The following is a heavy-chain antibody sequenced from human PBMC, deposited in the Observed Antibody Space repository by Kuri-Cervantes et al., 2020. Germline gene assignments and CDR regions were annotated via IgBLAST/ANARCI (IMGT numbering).Heavy chain of an antibody. Sequence: GGSLRLSCAASGFTFSNYWMSWVRQAPGKGLEWVANIKQDGSAKYYVDSVKGRFTISRDNAKNSLFLQMNSLRAEDTAVYYCARLSSGVDYWGQGTLVTVSS. CDR3: ARLSSGVDY. J-gene: IGHJ4*02. CDR2: IKQDGSAK. CDR1: GFTFSNYW. D-gene: IGHD6-19*01. V-gene: IGHV3-7*04.